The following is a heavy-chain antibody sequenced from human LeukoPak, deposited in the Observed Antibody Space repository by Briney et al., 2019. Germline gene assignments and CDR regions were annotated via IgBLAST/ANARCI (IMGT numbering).Heavy chain of an antibody. Sequence: GSLRLYCAASGFTFSSFAMNWVRQAPGKGLEWISGISDSGDRKYYAESVKGRFTIARDNSKNKLFLQMNSLRAEDTAVYYCAKDVRRVPASINDYWGQGTLVGVSS. J-gene: IGHJ4*02. CDR3: AKDVRRVPASINDY. V-gene: IGHV3-23*01. D-gene: IGHD2-2*01. CDR2: ISDSGDRK. CDR1: GFTFSSFA.